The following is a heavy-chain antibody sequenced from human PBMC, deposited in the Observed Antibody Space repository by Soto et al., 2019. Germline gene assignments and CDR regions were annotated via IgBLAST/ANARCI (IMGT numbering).Heavy chain of an antibody. CDR2: ISYDGSNK. Sequence: GGSLRLSCAASGFTFSSYAMHWVRQAPGKGLEWVAVISYDGSNKYYADSVKGRFTISRDNSKNTLYLQMNSLRAEDTAVYYCARDLVTELYGMDVWGQGTTVTVSS. CDR3: ARDLVTELYGMDV. D-gene: IGHD4-4*01. CDR1: GFTFSSYA. V-gene: IGHV3-30-3*01. J-gene: IGHJ6*02.